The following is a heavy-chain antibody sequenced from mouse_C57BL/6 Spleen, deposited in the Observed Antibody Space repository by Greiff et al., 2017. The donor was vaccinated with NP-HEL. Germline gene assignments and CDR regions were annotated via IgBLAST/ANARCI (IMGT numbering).Heavy chain of an antibody. D-gene: IGHD2-5*01. J-gene: IGHJ3*01. CDR2: INPSSGYT. Sequence: VKLVESGAELAKPGASVKLSCKASGYTFTSYWMHWVKQRPGQGLEWIGYINPSSGYTKYNQKFKDKATLTADKSSSTAYMTLISLTYEDSAVYYCARGHYINYGFAYWGQGTLVTVSA. CDR1: GYTFTSYW. CDR3: ARGHYINYGFAY. V-gene: IGHV1-7*01.